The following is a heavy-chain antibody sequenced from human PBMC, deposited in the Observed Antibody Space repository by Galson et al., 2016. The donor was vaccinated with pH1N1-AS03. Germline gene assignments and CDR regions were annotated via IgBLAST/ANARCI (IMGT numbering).Heavy chain of an antibody. D-gene: IGHD2-2*01. CDR3: AKGFSASPSGTFDV. CDR1: GGTFSTYA. Sequence: SVKVSCKVSGGTFSTYAISWVRQAPGQGLEWMGRIIPMLDIPDYAQKFQVRVTITADKSTSTSYMDLTNLRSEDTALYFCAKGFSASPSGTFDVWGQGTMVTVSS. J-gene: IGHJ3*01. V-gene: IGHV1-69*04. CDR2: IIPMLDIP.